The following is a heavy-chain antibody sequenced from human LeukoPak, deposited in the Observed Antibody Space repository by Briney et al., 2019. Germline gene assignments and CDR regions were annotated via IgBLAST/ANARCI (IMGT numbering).Heavy chain of an antibody. D-gene: IGHD3-10*01. V-gene: IGHV4-38-2*02. CDR1: GYSISSGYY. CDR3: ARHRVMVRGGIITYNWFDP. Sequence: PSETLSLTCTVSGYSISSGYYWGWIRQPPGKGLEWIGNIYHSGSTYYNPSLKSRVTISVDTSKKQLSLKLSSVTAADTAVYYCARHRVMVRGGIITYNWFDPWGQGTLVTASS. J-gene: IGHJ5*02. CDR2: IYHSGST.